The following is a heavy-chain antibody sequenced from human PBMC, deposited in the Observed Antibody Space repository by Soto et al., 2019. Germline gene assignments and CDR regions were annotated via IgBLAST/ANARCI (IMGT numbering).Heavy chain of an antibody. V-gene: IGHV2-5*02. CDR3: AHSVVAGLGYYFDY. CDR2: IYWDDDK. CDR1: GFSLSTTRVG. Sequence: QITLKESGPTLVKPTQTLTLTCTFSGFSLSTTRVGVGWIRQPPGKALEWLALIYWDDDKRYSPSLKSRLTITKDTSKHQVVLTMTNMDPVDTATYYCAHSVVAGLGYYFDYWGQGTLVTVSS. J-gene: IGHJ4*02. D-gene: IGHD6-19*01.